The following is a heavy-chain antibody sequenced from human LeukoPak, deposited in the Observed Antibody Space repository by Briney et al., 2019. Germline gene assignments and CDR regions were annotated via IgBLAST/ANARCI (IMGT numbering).Heavy chain of an antibody. D-gene: IGHD3-16*01. CDR2: ISYDGSNK. V-gene: IGHV3-30*18. J-gene: IGHJ4*02. CDR3: AKDLLPHDLSPPLGY. Sequence: GGSLRLSCAASGFTFSSYGMHWVRQAPGKGLEWVAVISYDGSNKYCADSVKGRFTISRDNSKNTLYLQMNSLRAEDTAVYYCAKDLLPHDLSPPLGYWGQGTLVTVSS. CDR1: GFTFSSYG.